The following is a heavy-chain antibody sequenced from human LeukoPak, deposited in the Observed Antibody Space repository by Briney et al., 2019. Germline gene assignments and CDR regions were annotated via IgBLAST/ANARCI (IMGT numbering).Heavy chain of an antibody. D-gene: IGHD6-19*01. J-gene: IGHJ4*02. CDR1: GCSFSSYS. V-gene: IGHV3-21*01. CDR2: ITTTSSDI. Sequence: GGSLRLSCTVSGCSFSSYSFNWIRQAPGKGQEWVSSITTTSSDIWYADLLKGRLTISRENAQNSLYPQLDSLRVEDTAVYYCVRELRGSGNVYYFEHWGQGTLVTVSS. CDR3: VRELRGSGNVYYFEH.